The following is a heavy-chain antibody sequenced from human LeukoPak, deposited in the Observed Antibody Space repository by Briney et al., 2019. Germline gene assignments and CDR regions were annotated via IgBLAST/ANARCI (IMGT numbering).Heavy chain of an antibody. V-gene: IGHV4-59*01. CDR3: ARVNTVTDWFDP. Sequence: SETLSLTCTVSGGSISSYYWSWIRQPPGKGLEWIGYIYYSGSTNYNPSLKSRVTISVDTSKNQFSLKLSSVTAADTAVYYCARVNTVTDWFDPWGQGTLVTVSS. CDR2: IYYSGST. CDR1: GGSISSYY. D-gene: IGHD4-17*01. J-gene: IGHJ5*02.